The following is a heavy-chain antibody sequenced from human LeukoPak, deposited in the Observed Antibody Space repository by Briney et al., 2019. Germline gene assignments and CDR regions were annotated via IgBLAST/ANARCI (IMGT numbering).Heavy chain of an antibody. J-gene: IGHJ4*02. V-gene: IGHV4-34*01. CDR1: GGSFSGYY. Sequence: SETLSLTCAVYGGSFSGYYWSWIRQPPGKGLEWIGEINHSGSTNYNPSLKSRVTISVDTSKNQFSLKLSSVTAADTAVYYCARLPGYYYGSGSYGYFDFWGQGTLITVSS. CDR2: INHSGST. CDR3: ARLPGYYYGSGSYGYFDF. D-gene: IGHD3-10*01.